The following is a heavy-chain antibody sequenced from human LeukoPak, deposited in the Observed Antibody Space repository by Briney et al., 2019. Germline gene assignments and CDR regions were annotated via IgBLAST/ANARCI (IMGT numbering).Heavy chain of an antibody. CDR1: GFTFSSHG. CDR2: INCNGGST. D-gene: IGHD6-13*01. J-gene: IGHJ4*02. CDR3: ARGGAAAGTRGNDH. V-gene: IGHV3-64*01. Sequence: GGSLRLSCAASGFTFSSHGMHWVRQAPGKGLEYVSAINCNGGSTYYANSVKGRFTISRDNSKDTLYLQMGSLRIEDMAVYYCARGGAAAGTRGNDHWGQGTLVTVSP.